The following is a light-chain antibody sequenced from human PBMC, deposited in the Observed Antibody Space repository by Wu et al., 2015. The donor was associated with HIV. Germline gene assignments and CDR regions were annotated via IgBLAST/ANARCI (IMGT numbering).Light chain of an antibody. V-gene: IGKV3-11*01. CDR2: DAS. J-gene: IGKJ2*03. CDR3: QQYGSSLYS. Sequence: EIVLTQSPATLSLSPGERATLSCRASQSVSSYLAWYQQKPGQAPRLLIYDASNRATGIPARFSGSGSGTDFTLTISSLEPEDFAVYYCQQYGSSLYSFGQGTKLEIK. CDR1: QSVSSY.